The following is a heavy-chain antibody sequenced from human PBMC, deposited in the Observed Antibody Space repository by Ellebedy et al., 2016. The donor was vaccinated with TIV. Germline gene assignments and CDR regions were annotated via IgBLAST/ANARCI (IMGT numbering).Heavy chain of an antibody. CDR1: GFTFASYA. Sequence: PGGSLRLSCAASGFTFASYAMSWVRQAPGKGLEWGSIITGSGGRLYYADAVKGRFTISRDNSKTTRYLQMNSLRAEDTAVYYCAQDLTVRLVFTSLDNWGQGTLVTVSS. CDR2: ITGSGGRL. CDR3: AQDLTVRLVFTSLDN. V-gene: IGHV3-23*01. D-gene: IGHD2-2*01. J-gene: IGHJ4*02.